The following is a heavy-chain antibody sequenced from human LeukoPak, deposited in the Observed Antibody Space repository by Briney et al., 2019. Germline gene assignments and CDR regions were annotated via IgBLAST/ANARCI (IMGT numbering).Heavy chain of an antibody. CDR2: ISSDGSSE. J-gene: IGHJ6*03. D-gene: IGHD3-10*01. V-gene: IGHV3-30*04. Sequence: PGRSLRLSCAASGFSFSSYAMHWVRQAPGKGLEWVAVISSDGSSEYYADSVKGRFTISRDNSKNTLYLQMNSLRAEDTAVYYCAKDSSYYYGSGSYIHYYMDVWGKGTTVTISS. CDR3: AKDSSYYYGSGSYIHYYMDV. CDR1: GFSFSSYA.